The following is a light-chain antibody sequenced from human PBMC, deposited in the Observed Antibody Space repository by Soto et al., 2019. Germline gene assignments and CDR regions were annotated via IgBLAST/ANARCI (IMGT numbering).Light chain of an antibody. J-gene: IGKJ1*01. CDR1: QTVRTSH. CDR2: STS. Sequence: EFVWTHSPGTLSLSPGERATLSCRASQTVRTSHLAWYQQKPGQAPRLRIQSTSTRAAGIPDRFSGGVTGTDFTITINTLEPEDFAMYYCHHYDFSPWTFGQGTKVDVK. V-gene: IGKV3-20*01. CDR3: HHYDFSPWT.